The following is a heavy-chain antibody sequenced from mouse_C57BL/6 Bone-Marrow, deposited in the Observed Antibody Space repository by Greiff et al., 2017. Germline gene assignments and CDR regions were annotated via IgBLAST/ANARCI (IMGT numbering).Heavy chain of an antibody. CDR1: GYTFTDYN. CDR2: INPNNGGT. D-gene: IGHD2-3*01. CDR3: ARGGWLLFDY. Sequence: EVKLVEPGPELVKPGASVKMSCKASGYTFTDYNMHWVKQSHGKSLEWIGYINPNNGGTSYNQKFKGKATLTVNKSSSTAYMELRSLTSEDSAVYYSARGGWLLFDYWGQGTTLTVSS. V-gene: IGHV1-22*01. J-gene: IGHJ2*01.